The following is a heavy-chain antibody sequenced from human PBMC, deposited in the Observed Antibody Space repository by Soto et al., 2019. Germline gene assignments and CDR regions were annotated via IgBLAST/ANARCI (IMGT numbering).Heavy chain of an antibody. CDR2: ISYDGSNK. Sequence: LRLSCAASGFTFSSYAMHWVRQAPGKGLEWVAVISYDGSNKYYADSVKGRFTISRDNSKNTLYLQMNSLRAEDTAVYYCASTTFTIFGVPNDYWGQGTLVTVSS. J-gene: IGHJ4*02. CDR3: ASTTFTIFGVPNDY. CDR1: GFTFSSYA. V-gene: IGHV3-30-3*01. D-gene: IGHD3-3*01.